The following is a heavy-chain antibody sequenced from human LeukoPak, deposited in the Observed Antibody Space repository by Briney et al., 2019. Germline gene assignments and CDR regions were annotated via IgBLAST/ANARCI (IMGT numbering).Heavy chain of an antibody. J-gene: IGHJ4*02. V-gene: IGHV3-21*01. CDR2: VSTGSNYI. CDR1: GFTFSSYS. Sequence: GGSLRLSCTASGFTFSSYSLNWVRQAPGKGLEWVSSVSTGSNYIYYADSVKGRFTISRDNDKNSLYLQMNSLRVEDTAVYYCARGSFGGAVLHWGQGTLVTVSS. CDR3: ARGSFGGAVLH. D-gene: IGHD3-16*01.